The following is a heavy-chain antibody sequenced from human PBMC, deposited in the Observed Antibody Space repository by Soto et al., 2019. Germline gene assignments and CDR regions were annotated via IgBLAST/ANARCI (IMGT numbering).Heavy chain of an antibody. CDR2: IIPILGIA. CDR1: GGTFSSYT. CDR3: AEGFWSGSYTYNWFDP. J-gene: IGHJ5*02. D-gene: IGHD3-3*01. Sequence: QVQLVQSGAEVKKPGSSVKVSCKASGGTFSSYTISWVRQAPGQGLEWMGRIIPILGIANYAQKFQGRVTITADKSTSKAYMELSSLRSADTAVYYCAEGFWSGSYTYNWFDPWGQGTLVTVSS. V-gene: IGHV1-69*02.